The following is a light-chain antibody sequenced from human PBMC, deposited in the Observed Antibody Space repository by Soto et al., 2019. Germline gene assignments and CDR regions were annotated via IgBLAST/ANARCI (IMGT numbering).Light chain of an antibody. CDR1: SSDVGGYNY. V-gene: IGLV2-14*03. CDR2: DVS. J-gene: IGLJ1*01. Sequence: QSVLNQPAPVYGSPGQSIAISCTGTSSDVGGYNYVSWYQHHPGKAPKLMIYDVSNRPSGVSNRFSGSKSGNTASLTISGLQAEDEADFYCSSHTSSSTLSYVFGTGTKVTVL. CDR3: SSHTSSSTLSYV.